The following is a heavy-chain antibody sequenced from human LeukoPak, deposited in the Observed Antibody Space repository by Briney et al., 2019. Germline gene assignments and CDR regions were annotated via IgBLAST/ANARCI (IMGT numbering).Heavy chain of an antibody. V-gene: IGHV4-30-2*01. D-gene: IGHD6-6*01. J-gene: IGHJ6*03. CDR3: AREESIAAPGEYYYYYMDV. CDR1: GGSISSGGYY. CDR2: IYHSGST. Sequence: SQTLSLTCTVSGGSISSGGYYWSCIRQPPGKGLEWIGYIYHSGSTYYNPSLKSQVTISVDTSKNQFSLKLSSVTAADTAVYYCAREESIAAPGEYYYYYMDVWGKGTTVTVSS.